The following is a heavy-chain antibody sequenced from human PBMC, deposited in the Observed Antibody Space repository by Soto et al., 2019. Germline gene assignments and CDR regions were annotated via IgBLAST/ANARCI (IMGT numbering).Heavy chain of an antibody. V-gene: IGHV3-66*01. CDR1: GFPVSSNY. CDR3: AREGRYYYDSSGYQDY. Sequence: PGGSLSLSCAASGFPVSSNYMSWVRQAPGKGLEWVSVIYSGGSTYYADSVKGRFTISRDNSKNTLYLQMNSLRAEDTAVYYCAREGRYYYDSSGYQDYWGQGTLVTVSS. J-gene: IGHJ4*02. CDR2: IYSGGST. D-gene: IGHD3-22*01.